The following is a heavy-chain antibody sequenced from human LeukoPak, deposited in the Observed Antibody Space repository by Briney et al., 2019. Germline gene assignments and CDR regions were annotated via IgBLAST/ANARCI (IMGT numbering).Heavy chain of an antibody. CDR2: IIPIFGTA. D-gene: IGHD3-22*01. V-gene: IGHV1-69*01. CDR3: ARDQGSGYYRDYYYYYMDV. J-gene: IGHJ6*03. Sequence: SVKVSCKASGGTFSSYAISWVRQAPGQGLEWMGGIIPIFGTANYAQKFQGRVTITADESTSTAYMELSSLRSEDTAVYHCARDQGSGYYRDYYYYYMDVWGKGTTVTVSS. CDR1: GGTFSSYA.